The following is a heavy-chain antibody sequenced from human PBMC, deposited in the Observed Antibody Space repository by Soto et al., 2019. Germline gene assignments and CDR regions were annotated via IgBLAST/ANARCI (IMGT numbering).Heavy chain of an antibody. CDR1: GFTFSSYA. CDR2: ISYDGSNK. Sequence: PGGSLRLSCAASGFTFSSYAMHWVRQAPGKGLEWVAVISYDGSNKYYADSVKGRFTISRDNSKDTLYLQMNSLRAEDTAVYYCARGGTGPPTSPMVRGVIDYFDYWGQGTLVTVSS. CDR3: ARGGTGPPTSPMVRGVIDYFDY. V-gene: IGHV3-30-3*01. J-gene: IGHJ4*02. D-gene: IGHD3-10*01.